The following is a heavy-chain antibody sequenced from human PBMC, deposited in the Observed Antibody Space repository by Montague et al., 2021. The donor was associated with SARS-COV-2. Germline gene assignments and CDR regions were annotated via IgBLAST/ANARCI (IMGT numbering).Heavy chain of an antibody. CDR3: ARHRHDYGVLRRYGMDV. CDR2: IYYSGST. CDR1: GASIGSGDYY. J-gene: IGHJ6*02. Sequence: SETLSLTCTVSGASIGSGDYYWGWIRQPPGKGLEWIGSIYYSGSTYYNPSLKSRVTISVDTSKNQFSLKLSSVTAADTAVYYCARHRHDYGVLRRYGMDVWGQGTTVTVSS. V-gene: IGHV4-39*01. D-gene: IGHD4-17*01.